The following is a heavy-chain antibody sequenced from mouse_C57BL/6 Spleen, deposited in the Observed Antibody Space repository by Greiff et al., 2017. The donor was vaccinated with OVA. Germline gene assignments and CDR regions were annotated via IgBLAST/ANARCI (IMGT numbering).Heavy chain of an antibody. V-gene: IGHV3-6*01. CDR2: ISYDGSN. D-gene: IGHD3-2*02. CDR1: GYSITSGYY. Sequence: VQLKESGPGLVKPSQSLSLTCSVTGYSITSGYYWNWIRQFPGNKLEWMGYISYDGSNNYNPSLKNRISITRDTSKNQFFLKLNSVTTEDTATYYCARADSSGYVYYAMDYWGQGTSVTVSS. J-gene: IGHJ4*01. CDR3: ARADSSGYVYYAMDY.